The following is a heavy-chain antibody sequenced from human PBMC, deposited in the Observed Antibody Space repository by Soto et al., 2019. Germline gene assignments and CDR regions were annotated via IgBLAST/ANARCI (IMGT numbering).Heavy chain of an antibody. Sequence: GGSLRLSCAASGFTFSKYAMSWARHAPGKGLEWVSAIRSGGGDTYYADSVKGRFTISRDNSKNTLYLQMNSLRAEDTAVYYCAKGAYYYTSGTYYYYYYGMDVWGQRTTVTVSS. V-gene: IGHV3-23*01. CDR2: IRSGGGDT. D-gene: IGHD3-10*01. CDR1: GFTFSKYA. J-gene: IGHJ6*02. CDR3: AKGAYYYTSGTYYYYYYGMDV.